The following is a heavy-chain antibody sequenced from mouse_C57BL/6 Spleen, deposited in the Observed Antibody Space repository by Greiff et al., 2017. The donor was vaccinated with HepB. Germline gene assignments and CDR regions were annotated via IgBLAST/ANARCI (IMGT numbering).Heavy chain of an antibody. V-gene: IGHV1-62-2*01. J-gene: IGHJ1*03. Sequence: QVQLKQSGAELVKPGASVKLSCKASGYTFTEYTIHWVKQRSGQGLEWIGWFYPGSGSIKYNEKFKDKATLTADKSSSTVYMELSRLTSEDSAVYFCARHEEGITTVVRYWYFDVWGTGTTVTVSS. CDR3: ARHEEGITTVVRYWYFDV. D-gene: IGHD1-1*01. CDR1: GYTFTEYT. CDR2: FYPGSGSI.